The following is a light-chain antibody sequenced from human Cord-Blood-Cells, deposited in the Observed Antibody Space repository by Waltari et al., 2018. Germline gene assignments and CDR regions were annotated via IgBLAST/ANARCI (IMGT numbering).Light chain of an antibody. CDR2: EDN. Sequence: NFMLTQPHSVSESPGKTVTISCTGSSGSIASNYAQWCPQRPGSAPTTVIYEDNHRPSGVPDRFSGSIDSSSNSASLTISGLKTEDEADYYCQSYDSSNHWVFGGGTKLTVL. V-gene: IGLV6-57*02. J-gene: IGLJ3*02. CDR1: SGSIASNY. CDR3: QSYDSSNHWV.